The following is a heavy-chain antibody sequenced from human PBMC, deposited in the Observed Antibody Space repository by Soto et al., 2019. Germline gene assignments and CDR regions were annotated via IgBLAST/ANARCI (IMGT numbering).Heavy chain of an antibody. CDR1: GGSVSSNSAA. CDR3: AGTTSHQWYYMDV. CDR2: TYYRSRWYN. J-gene: IGHJ6*03. V-gene: IGHV6-1*01. D-gene: IGHD1-7*01. Sequence: SQTLSLTCASSGGSVSSNSAAWNWIRLSPSRGLEWLARTYYRSRWYNDYAVSVRSRITVNPDTSKNQFSLQLTSVTPEDTAVYYCAGTTSHQWYYMDVWGKGTTVTVSS.